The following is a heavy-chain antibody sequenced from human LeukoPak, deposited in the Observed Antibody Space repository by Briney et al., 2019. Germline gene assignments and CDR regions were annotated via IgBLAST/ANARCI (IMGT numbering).Heavy chain of an antibody. V-gene: IGHV1-46*01. D-gene: IGHD4-17*01. CDR3: TRERAYGAHGFDY. CDR1: GYTFPSYY. Sequence: GASVKVSCKASGYTFPSYYMHWVRQAPGQGLEWMGVINPSGGNTNSAQKFQGRVTMTRDTSTRTVYMELSSLRSEDTAVYYCTRERAYGAHGFDYWGQGTLITVSS. CDR2: INPSGGNT. J-gene: IGHJ4*02.